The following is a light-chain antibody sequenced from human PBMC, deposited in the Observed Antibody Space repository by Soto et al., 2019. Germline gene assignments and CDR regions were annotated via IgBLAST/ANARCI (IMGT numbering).Light chain of an antibody. V-gene: IGLV2-14*01. CDR2: EVS. Sequence: QSALTQPASVSGSPGQAITISGTGSSSDVGGHNHVSWYQQHPGKAPKLIIYEVSNRPSGVSNRFSGSKSGNTASLTISGFQAEDDADYYFNSYTSSSTHVFGTGTKVTVL. CDR1: SSDVGGHNH. CDR3: NSYTSSSTHV. J-gene: IGLJ1*01.